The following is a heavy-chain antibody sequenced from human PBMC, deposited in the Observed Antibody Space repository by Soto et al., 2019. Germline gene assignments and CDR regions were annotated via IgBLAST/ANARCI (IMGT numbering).Heavy chain of an antibody. V-gene: IGHV1-69*12. CDR2: IIPIFGTA. Sequence: QVQLVQSGAEVKKPGSSVKVSCKASGCTFSSYAISWVRQAPGQGLEWMGGIIPIFGTANYAQKFQGRVTITADESTSTAYMELSSLRSEDTAVYYCARGKYYYDSSGYYSDWFDPWGQGTLVTVSS. J-gene: IGHJ5*02. CDR1: GCTFSSYA. D-gene: IGHD3-22*01. CDR3: ARGKYYYDSSGYYSDWFDP.